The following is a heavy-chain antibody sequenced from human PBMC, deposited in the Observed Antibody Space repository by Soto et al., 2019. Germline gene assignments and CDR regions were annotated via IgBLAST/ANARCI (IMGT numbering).Heavy chain of an antibody. V-gene: IGHV4-39*01. CDR1: GGSVSSTNHY. D-gene: IGHD2-8*01. J-gene: IGHJ4*01. CDR3: ARMNGTSFS. Sequence: PSETLSLTCAVSGGSVSSTNHYWGWIRQTPGKGLEYIGNIYYSGSTYYNPSLKSRVTISVDTSKNQFSLKLSFVTAADTAVYYCARMNGTSFSWGHGTQVTVSS. CDR2: IYYSGST.